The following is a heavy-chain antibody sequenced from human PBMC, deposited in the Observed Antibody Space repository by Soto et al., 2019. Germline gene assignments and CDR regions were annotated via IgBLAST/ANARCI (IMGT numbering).Heavy chain of an antibody. V-gene: IGHV4-30-4*01. CDR1: GGSLSSGDYY. CDR2: IYYSGST. CDR3: ARDVSSFYGGNSGLDY. D-gene: IGHD2-21*02. Sequence: PSETLSLTCTVSGGSLSSGDYYWSWILHPPGKGLEWIGYIYYSGSTYYNPSLKSRVNISVHTSKNQFSLKLSSVTAADTAVYYCARDVSSFYGGNSGLDYWGQGPLVTVSS. J-gene: IGHJ4*02.